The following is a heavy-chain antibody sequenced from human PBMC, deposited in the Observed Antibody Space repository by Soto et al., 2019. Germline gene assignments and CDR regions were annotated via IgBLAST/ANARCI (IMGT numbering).Heavy chain of an antibody. J-gene: IGHJ4*02. CDR1: GFSFSSYA. Sequence: EVQLLESGGGLVQPGGSLRLACAASGFSFSSYAMVWVSQAPGKGLEWVSVISARGGSSYFADSVKGRFTISRDNSKNVLSLEMNSLRAEDTATYFCAKGSIAYIASVDHGGQGTMVLVSS. V-gene: IGHV3-23*01. CDR2: ISARGGSS. D-gene: IGHD2-15*01. CDR3: AKGSIAYIASVDH.